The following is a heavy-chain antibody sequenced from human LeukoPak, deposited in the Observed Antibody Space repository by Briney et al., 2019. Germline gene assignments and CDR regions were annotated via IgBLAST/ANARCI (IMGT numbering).Heavy chain of an antibody. Sequence: GGSLRLSCTVSGFTFSSNSWSWVRQAPGKGLEWVSFIYSGGNTHYSDSVTGRFTISRDNSKNTLYLQMNSLRAEDTAIYYCARRAGEYSHPYDYWGQGTLVTVSS. J-gene: IGHJ4*02. CDR3: ARRAGEYSHPYDY. D-gene: IGHD2-15*01. CDR2: IYSGGNT. V-gene: IGHV3-53*01. CDR1: GFTFSSNS.